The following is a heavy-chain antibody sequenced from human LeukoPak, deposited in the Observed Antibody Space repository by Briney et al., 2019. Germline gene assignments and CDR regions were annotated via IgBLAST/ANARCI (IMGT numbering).Heavy chain of an antibody. Sequence: ASVKVSCKLSGYTGIELSMHWVRQVPGKGLEWMGGFDPEDGETKYAQKSQGRVTMTEDTSTDTAYMELSRLTSEDTAVYYCATHTISGVVTYASLIWGRGTLVTVSS. CDR2: FDPEDGET. D-gene: IGHD3-3*01. CDR3: ATHTISGVVTYASLI. CDR1: GYTGIELS. J-gene: IGHJ3*02. V-gene: IGHV1-24*01.